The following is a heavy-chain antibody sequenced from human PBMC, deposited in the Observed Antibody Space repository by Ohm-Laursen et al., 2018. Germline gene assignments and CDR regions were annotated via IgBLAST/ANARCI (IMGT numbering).Heavy chain of an antibody. CDR3: ARGGYYYDSSGHDY. V-gene: IGHV4-59*07. CDR1: GGSISSYY. D-gene: IGHD3-22*01. Sequence: SDTLSLTWTVSGGSISSYYWSWIRQPPGKGLEWIGYIYYSGSTNYNPSLKSRVTISVDTSKNQFSLKLSSVTAADTAVYYCARGGYYYDSSGHDYWGQGTLVTVSS. J-gene: IGHJ4*02. CDR2: IYYSGST.